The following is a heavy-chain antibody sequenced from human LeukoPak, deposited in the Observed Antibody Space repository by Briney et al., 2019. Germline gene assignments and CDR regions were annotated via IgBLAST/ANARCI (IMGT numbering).Heavy chain of an antibody. J-gene: IGHJ5*02. CDR3: ARRSGYCSGGSSSNWFDP. D-gene: IGHD2-15*01. V-gene: IGHV5-51*01. CDR1: GYSFTSYW. Sequence: GEALKISCKGSGYSFTSYWIGWVRQLPGKGLEWVGIIYHGDSDTRYSPSFQGQVTISADKSISPAYLHWSTLKPSATAMYYCARRSGYCSGGSSSNWFDPWGQGTLVTVSS. CDR2: IYHGDSDT.